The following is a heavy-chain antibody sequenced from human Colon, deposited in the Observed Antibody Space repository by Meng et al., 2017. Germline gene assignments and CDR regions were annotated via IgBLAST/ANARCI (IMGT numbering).Heavy chain of an antibody. CDR1: GDSHSSVIC. Sequence: QVGRTGPGPGPGKRMVNPYITCGLSGDSHSSVICVSWIHQPPGKGVEWIGQFYHIGSTNYNPHLKRRVTISVDKSKNQFSLKLRSVTAEATVEYYCARNSAAGVDYWGQGTLVTVSS. CDR2: FYHIGST. V-gene: IGHV4-4*02. J-gene: IGHJ4*02. D-gene: IGHD6-13*01. CDR3: ARNSAAGVDY.